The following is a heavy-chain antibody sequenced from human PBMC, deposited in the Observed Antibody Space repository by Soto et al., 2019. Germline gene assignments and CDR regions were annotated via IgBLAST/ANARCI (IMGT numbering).Heavy chain of an antibody. CDR1: GFTFSIYT. J-gene: IGHJ6*02. CDR3: ARGHIVVLPAASRAYYYGLDV. V-gene: IGHV3-21*01. CDR2: ISPSSDYI. Sequence: EVQLVESGGGLVKPGGSLRLSCAASGFTFSIYTMNWVRQAPGKGLEWVSSISPSSDYIYYADSLKGRFTISRDNTKKSLYLQMNSLGVEDTAVYYCARGHIVVLPAASRAYYYGLDVWGQGTTVTVSS. D-gene: IGHD2-2*01.